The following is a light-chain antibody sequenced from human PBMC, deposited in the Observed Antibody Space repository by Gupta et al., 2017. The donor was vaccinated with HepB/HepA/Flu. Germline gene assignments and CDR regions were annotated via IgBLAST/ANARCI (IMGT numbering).Light chain of an antibody. J-gene: IGKJ2*01. CDR1: QSLLHSNGYTY. CDR3: MQALQTPRT. Sequence: IVMTQSPLFLPVPPGEPASISCRSSQSLLHSNGYTYLDWYLQKPGQSPQLLIYLGSNRASGVPDRFSGSGSGTDFTLKINRVEAEDVGVYYCMQALQTPRTFGQGTKLEIE. V-gene: IGKV2-28*01. CDR2: LGS.